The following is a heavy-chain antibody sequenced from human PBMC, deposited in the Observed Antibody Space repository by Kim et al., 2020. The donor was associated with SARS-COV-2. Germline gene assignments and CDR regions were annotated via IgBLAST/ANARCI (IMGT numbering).Heavy chain of an antibody. J-gene: IGHJ4*02. CDR3: ARDRLAEWELLDFDY. V-gene: IGHV4-30-2*04. D-gene: IGHD1-26*01. Sequence: PSLQSRVTISVDPSKNQFSLKLSSVTAADTAVYYCARDRLAEWELLDFDYWGQGTLVTVSS.